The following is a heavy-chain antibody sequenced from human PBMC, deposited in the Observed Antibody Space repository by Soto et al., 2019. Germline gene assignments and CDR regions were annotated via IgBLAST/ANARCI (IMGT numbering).Heavy chain of an antibody. V-gene: IGHV3-30*18. D-gene: IGHD3-22*01. Sequence: PGGSLRLSCAASGFTFSSYGMHWVRQAPGKGLEWVAVISYDGSNKYYADSVKGRFTISRDNSKNTLYLQMNSLRAEETAVYYCAKEGGLYYYDSSGYPPDFDYWGQGTLVTVSS. CDR3: AKEGGLYYYDSSGYPPDFDY. J-gene: IGHJ4*02. CDR1: GFTFSSYG. CDR2: ISYDGSNK.